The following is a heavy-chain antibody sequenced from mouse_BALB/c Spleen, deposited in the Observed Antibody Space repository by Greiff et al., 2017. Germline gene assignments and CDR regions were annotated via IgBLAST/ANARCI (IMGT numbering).Heavy chain of an antibody. J-gene: IGHJ2*01. D-gene: IGHD2-14*01. CDR3: ARSGAYYRYFDY. CDR2: IFPGDGST. Sequence: QVQLQQSGAELVKPGASVKLSCKASGYTFTSYDINWVRQRPEQGLEWIGWIFPGDGSTKYNEKFKGKATLTTDKSSSTAYVDLSSLTSEDSAVYYCARSGAYYRYFDYWGQGTTLTVSS. CDR1: GYTFTSYD. V-gene: IGHV1-85*01.